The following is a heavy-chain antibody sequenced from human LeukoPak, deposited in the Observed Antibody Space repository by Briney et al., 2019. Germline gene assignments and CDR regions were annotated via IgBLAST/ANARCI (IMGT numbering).Heavy chain of an antibody. Sequence: PGGSLRLSCGASGFTFSSYGMHWVRQAPGKGLEWVAVIRYDGSNKNYADSVKGRFTISRDNSKNTLYLQMNSLRAEDTAVYYCASDYQWQQQVNYFDYWGQGTLVSVSS. CDR1: GFTFSSYG. CDR2: IRYDGSNK. V-gene: IGHV3-33*01. D-gene: IGHD6-13*01. CDR3: ASDYQWQQQVNYFDY. J-gene: IGHJ4*02.